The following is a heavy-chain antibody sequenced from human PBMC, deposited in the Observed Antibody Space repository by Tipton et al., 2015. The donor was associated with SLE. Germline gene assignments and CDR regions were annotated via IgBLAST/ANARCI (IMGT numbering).Heavy chain of an antibody. CDR3: VRLVDYKGAY. CDR1: GDSVSSDGYY. CDR2: VQASGRT. J-gene: IGHJ4*02. V-gene: IGHV4-61*08. Sequence: TLSLTCTVSGDSVSSDGYYWTWFRQPPGKGLEWIGYVQASGRTTYSPSLKSRVIISIDRSQNQFSLNLISVTTADAAVYYCVRLVDYKGAYWGPGTMVAVSS. D-gene: IGHD4-11*01.